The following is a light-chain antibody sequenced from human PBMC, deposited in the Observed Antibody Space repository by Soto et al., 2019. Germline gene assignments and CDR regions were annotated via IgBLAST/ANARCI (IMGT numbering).Light chain of an antibody. CDR3: QQYNSPPYT. CDR2: WAS. CDR1: QSILYSSNNKNQ. Sequence: DIVLTQSPDSLAVSLGERATINCKSSQSILYSSNNKNQLAWYQQKPGQPPKLHMYWASTRQSGVPDRFSGSESGTDFTLTISSLQAEDVAVYYCQQYNSPPYTFGQGTKLEI. V-gene: IGKV4-1*01. J-gene: IGKJ2*01.